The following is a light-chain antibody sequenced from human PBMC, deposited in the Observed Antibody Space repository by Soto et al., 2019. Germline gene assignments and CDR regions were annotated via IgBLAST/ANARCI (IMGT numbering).Light chain of an antibody. J-gene: IGKJ1*01. CDR3: XQGTHWPPT. CDR1: RSLVYSDGNAY. Sequence: DVVMTQSPLSLPVTLGQPASISCRSSRSLVYSDGNAYLNWFHQRPGQSPRRLIYKASNLDSGXXNRFSGXGSGTXXXLXXXXVEAXDVGXXXXXQGTHWPPTFGRGTRVEIE. CDR2: KAS. V-gene: IGKV2-30*01.